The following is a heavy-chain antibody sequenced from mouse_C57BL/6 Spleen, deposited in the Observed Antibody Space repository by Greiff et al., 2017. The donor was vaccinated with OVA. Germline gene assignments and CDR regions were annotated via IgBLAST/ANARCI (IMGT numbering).Heavy chain of an antibody. CDR1: GYTFTEYT. CDR3: ARHEERTAQATFAY. Sequence: VVKPGASVKLSCKASGYTFTEYTIHWVKQRSGQGLAWIGWFYPGSGSIKYNEKFKDKATLTADKSSSTVYLELSRLTSEDSAVYFCARHEERTAQATFAYWGQGTLVTVSA. CDR2: FYPGSGSI. V-gene: IGHV1-62-2*01. D-gene: IGHD3-2*02. J-gene: IGHJ3*01.